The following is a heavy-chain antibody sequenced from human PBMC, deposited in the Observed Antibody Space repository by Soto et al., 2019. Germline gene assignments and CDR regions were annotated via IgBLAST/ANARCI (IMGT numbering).Heavy chain of an antibody. V-gene: IGHV3-74*01. J-gene: IGHJ6*02. CDR2: TNDDGSIT. CDR1: GFTFSSSW. Sequence: PGGSLRLSCAASGFTFSSSWMHWVRQAPGMGPLWVSRTNDDGSITSYADSVKGRFAISRDNAKNTLYLQMSSLRAEDTGVYYCARAIVYYGLDVWGQGTTDTVSS. CDR3: ARAIVYYGLDV. D-gene: IGHD3-22*01.